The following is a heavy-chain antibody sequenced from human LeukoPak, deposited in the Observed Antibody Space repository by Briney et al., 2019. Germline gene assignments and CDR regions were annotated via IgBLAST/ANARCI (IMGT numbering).Heavy chain of an antibody. CDR1: GGSISTSNYY. CDR2: IFYSGST. D-gene: IGHD6-13*01. CDR3: ARDRVAAPSYYYYYMDV. V-gene: IGHV4-39*07. J-gene: IGHJ6*03. Sequence: SETLSLTCTVSGGSISTSNYYWGWIRQPPGKGPEWIGNIFYSGSTYYSPSLKSRVTISVDTSKNQFSLKLSSVTAADTAVYYCARDRVAAPSYYYYYMDVWGKGTTVTVSS.